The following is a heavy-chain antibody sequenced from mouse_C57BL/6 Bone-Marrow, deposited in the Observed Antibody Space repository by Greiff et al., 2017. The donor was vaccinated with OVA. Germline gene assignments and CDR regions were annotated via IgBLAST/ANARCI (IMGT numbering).Heavy chain of an antibody. CDR3: TRRAVVATGDFDY. J-gene: IGHJ2*01. Sequence: EVQLQQSGTVLARPGASVKMSCKTSGYTFTSYWMHWVKQRPGQGLEWIGAIYPGNSDTSYNQKFKGTATLTAVTSASTAYMELSSLTNEDSAVYYCTRRAVVATGDFDYWGQGTTLTVSS. V-gene: IGHV1-5*01. CDR2: IYPGNSDT. CDR1: GYTFTSYW. D-gene: IGHD1-1*01.